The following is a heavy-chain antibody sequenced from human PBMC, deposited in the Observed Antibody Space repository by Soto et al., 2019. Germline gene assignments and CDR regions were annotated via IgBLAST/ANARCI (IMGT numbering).Heavy chain of an antibody. J-gene: IGHJ6*02. Sequence: ASVKVSCKTSGYTFNTYGINWVRQAPGQGLEWMGWINPNSGGTNYAQKFQGRVTMTRDTSISTAYMELSRLRSDDTAVYYCARGRRIAVAGRVDYYYGMDVWGQGTTVTVSS. V-gene: IGHV1-2*02. CDR2: INPNSGGT. CDR3: ARGRRIAVAGRVDYYYGMDV. CDR1: GYTFNTYG. D-gene: IGHD6-19*01.